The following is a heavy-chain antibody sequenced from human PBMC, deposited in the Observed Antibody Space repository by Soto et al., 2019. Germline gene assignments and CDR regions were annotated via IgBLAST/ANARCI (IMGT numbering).Heavy chain of an antibody. V-gene: IGHV4-59*08. CDR1: GGSISSYY. CDR3: ARSQHCSGGSCAEYFQH. D-gene: IGHD2-15*01. J-gene: IGHJ1*01. Sequence: SETLSLTCTVSGGSISSYYWSWIRQPPGKGLEWIGYIYYSGSTNYNPSLKSRVTISVDTSKNQFSLKLSSVTAADTAVYYCARSQHCSGGSCAEYFQHWGQGTLVTVSS. CDR2: IYYSGST.